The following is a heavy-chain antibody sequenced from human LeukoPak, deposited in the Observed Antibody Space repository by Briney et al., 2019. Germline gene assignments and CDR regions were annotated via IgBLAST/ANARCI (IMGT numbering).Heavy chain of an antibody. CDR2: ISYDGDNE. V-gene: IGHV3-30*03. Sequence: PGGSLRLSCEASGFTFNSYGMYWVRQTPGKGLEWVAVISYDGDNEYSADSVKGRFTISRDNTKNTLFLQMNRLTTEDTAVYYCARVNSGWYLDYWGQGTLVTVSS. CDR1: GFTFNSYG. D-gene: IGHD6-19*01. CDR3: ARVNSGWYLDY. J-gene: IGHJ4*02.